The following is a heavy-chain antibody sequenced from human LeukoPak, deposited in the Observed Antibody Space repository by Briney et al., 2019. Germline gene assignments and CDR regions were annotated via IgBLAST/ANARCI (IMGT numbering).Heavy chain of an antibody. V-gene: IGHV4-59*08. Sequence: SETLSLTCTVSGGSISSYYWSWIRQPPGKGLEWIGYIYYSGSTNYNPSLKSRVTISVDTSKNQFSLKLSSVTAADTAVYLCARYVPYGSGKFYFDYWGQGSLVTVSS. J-gene: IGHJ4*02. CDR1: GGSISSYY. D-gene: IGHD3-10*01. CDR2: IYYSGST. CDR3: ARYVPYGSGKFYFDY.